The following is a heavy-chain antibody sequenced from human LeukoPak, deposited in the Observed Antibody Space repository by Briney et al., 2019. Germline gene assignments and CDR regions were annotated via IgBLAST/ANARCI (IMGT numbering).Heavy chain of an antibody. J-gene: IGHJ3*02. CDR1: GFTFSSYG. V-gene: IGHV3-30*18. CDR2: ISYDGSNK. Sequence: QPGRSLRLSCAASGFTFSSYGMHWVRQAPGKGLEWVAVISYDGSNKYYADSVKGRFTISRDNSKNTLYLQMNSLRAEDTAVYYCAKVSSGSYYGPLDAFDIWGQGTMVTVSS. CDR3: AKVSSGSYYGPLDAFDI. D-gene: IGHD1-26*01.